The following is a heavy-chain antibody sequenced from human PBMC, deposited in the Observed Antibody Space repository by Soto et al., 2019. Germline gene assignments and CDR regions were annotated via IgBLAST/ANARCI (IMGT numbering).Heavy chain of an antibody. V-gene: IGHV4-34*01. D-gene: IGHD6-6*01. CDR1: GGSFSGYY. J-gene: IGHJ6*02. CDR2: INHSGST. Sequence: SETLSLTCAVYGGSFSGYYWSWIRQPPGKGREWIGEINHSGSTNYNPSLKSRVTISVDKSKNQFSLKLSSVTAADTAVYYCARDFLSSIAAQQRGYYYYYYGMDVWGQGTTVTSP. CDR3: ARDFLSSIAAQQRGYYYYYYGMDV.